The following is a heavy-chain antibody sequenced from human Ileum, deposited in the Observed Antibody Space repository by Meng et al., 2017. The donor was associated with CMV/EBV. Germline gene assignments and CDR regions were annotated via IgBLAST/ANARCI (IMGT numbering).Heavy chain of an antibody. J-gene: IGHJ4*02. V-gene: IGHV4-39*07. CDR2: MYFSGIA. CDR1: GAPISSGSHS. CDR3: ARDLTNKWFYY. D-gene: IGHD1-26*01. Sequence: LQLQETGPGRVKPAETLCLSCNASGAPISSGSHSWAWFRQPPGKRLEWIGSMYFSGIADYNPSLKSRVNISLHATQKQFSLRLTSVTAADSAVYFCARDLTNKWFYYWGQGTLVTVSS.